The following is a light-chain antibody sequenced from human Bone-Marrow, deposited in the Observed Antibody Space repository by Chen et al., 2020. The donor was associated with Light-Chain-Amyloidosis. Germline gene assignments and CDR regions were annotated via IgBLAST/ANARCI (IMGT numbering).Light chain of an antibody. Sequence: EIVLTQSPATLSLSPGEGVTLSCRASQSVSSHLVWYQQKPGQAPRLLIYEASNRATGVPARFRGSGSGTDFTRTISSLEPEDFAVYYCQQRGSWPVYTFGQGTKLEIK. V-gene: IGKV3-11*01. CDR3: QQRGSWPVYT. CDR1: QSVSSH. CDR2: EAS. J-gene: IGKJ2*01.